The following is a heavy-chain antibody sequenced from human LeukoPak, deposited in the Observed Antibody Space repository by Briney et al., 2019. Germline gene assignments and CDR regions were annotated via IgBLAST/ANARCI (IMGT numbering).Heavy chain of an antibody. CDR2: ISYDGSNK. CDR3: ARDKAVVVVAATGGYFDY. CDR1: GFTFSSYA. D-gene: IGHD2-15*01. V-gene: IGHV3-30*04. J-gene: IGHJ4*02. Sequence: PGGSLRLSCAASGFTFSSYAMHWVRQAPGKGLEWVAVISYDGSNKYYADSVKGGFTISRDNSKNTLYLQMNSLRAEDTAVYYCARDKAVVVVAATGGYFDYWGQGTLVTVSS.